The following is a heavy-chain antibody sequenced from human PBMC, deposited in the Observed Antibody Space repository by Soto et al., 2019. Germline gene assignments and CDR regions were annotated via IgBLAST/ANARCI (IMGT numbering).Heavy chain of an antibody. D-gene: IGHD6-13*01. CDR3: ARVPRYGRSWRGAVGY. J-gene: IGHJ4*02. Sequence: QVQLVQSGAEVKKPGASVKVSCKASGYTFTSYDINWVRQATGQGLEWMGWMNPNSGNTGYAQKCQGRVTMTRNTSISTAYMELSSLRSEDTAVYYCARVPRYGRSWRGAVGYWGQGTLVTVSS. CDR1: GYTFTSYD. CDR2: MNPNSGNT. V-gene: IGHV1-8*01.